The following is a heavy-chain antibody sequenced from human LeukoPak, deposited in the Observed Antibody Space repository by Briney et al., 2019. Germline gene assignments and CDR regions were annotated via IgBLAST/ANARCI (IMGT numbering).Heavy chain of an antibody. CDR3: ARDLFPMVRGVISDY. CDR2: INPNSGGT. V-gene: IGHV1-2*02. Sequence: GASVKVSCKASGYTFTGYYMHWVRQASGQGLEWMGWINPNSGGTNYAQKFQGRVTMTRDTSISTAYMELSRLRSDDTAVYYCARDLFPMVRGVISDYWGQGTLVTVSS. D-gene: IGHD3-10*01. J-gene: IGHJ4*02. CDR1: GYTFTGYY.